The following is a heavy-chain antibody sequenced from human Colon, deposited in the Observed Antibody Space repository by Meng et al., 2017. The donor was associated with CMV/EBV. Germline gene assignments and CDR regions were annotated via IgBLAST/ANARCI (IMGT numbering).Heavy chain of an antibody. CDR3: AKDVSGSAL. Sequence: QVHVVEAGGGVVQPGPSLRLSCITSGFSFSDHGMHWVRQSTGEGLEWVAYIRHDETKITYADSVNGRFTIARDNSKNTLYLQMTSLRPEDTSVYYGAKDVSGSALWGQGILVTVSS. J-gene: IGHJ4*02. V-gene: IGHV3-30*02. CDR1: GFSFSDHG. D-gene: IGHD3-10*01. CDR2: IRHDETKI.